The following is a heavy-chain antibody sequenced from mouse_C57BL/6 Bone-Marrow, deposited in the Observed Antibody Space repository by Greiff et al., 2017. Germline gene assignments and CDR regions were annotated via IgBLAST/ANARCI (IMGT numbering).Heavy chain of an antibody. CDR2: ISDGGSYT. D-gene: IGHD1-1*02. J-gene: IGHJ2*01. CDR3: ARDYSGGSDDS. V-gene: IGHV5-4*01. Sequence: EVKLVESGGGLVKPGGSLKLSCAASGFTFSSYAMSWVRQTPEKRLEWVATISDGGSYTYYPDNVKGRFTISRDNAKNNLYLQMSHLKSEDTAMYYCARDYSGGSDDSWGESTTRTVSP. CDR1: GFTFSSYA.